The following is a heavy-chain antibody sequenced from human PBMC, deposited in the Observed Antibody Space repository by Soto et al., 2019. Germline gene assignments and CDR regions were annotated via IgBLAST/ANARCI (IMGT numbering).Heavy chain of an antibody. CDR1: GGSISSGGYS. D-gene: IGHD4-17*01. CDR2: IYHSGST. CDR3: ASGLVTTLHY. J-gene: IGHJ4*02. Sequence: SETLSLTCAVSGGSISSGGYSWSWIRQPPGKGLEWIGYIYHSGSTYYNPSLKSRVTISVDRSKNQFSLKLSSVTTADTAVYYCASGLVTTLHYWGQGTLVTVSS. V-gene: IGHV4-30-2*01.